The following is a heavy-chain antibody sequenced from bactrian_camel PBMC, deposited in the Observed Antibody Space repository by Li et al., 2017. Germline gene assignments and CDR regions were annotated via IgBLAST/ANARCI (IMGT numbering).Heavy chain of an antibody. V-gene: IGHV3S40*01. D-gene: IGHD1*01. CDR3: AVRYRLGAKRGGYNY. CDR1: GFSFSSYD. J-gene: IGHJ4*01. Sequence: DVQLVESGGGSVQPGGSLSLSCAASGFSFSSYDMSWVRQAPGKGLEWVSTITSGGRGTYYLDSVKGRFTISRDNAKDMVYLQMNSLKSEDTALYYCAVRYRLGAKRGGYNYWGQGTQVTVS. CDR2: ITSGGRGT.